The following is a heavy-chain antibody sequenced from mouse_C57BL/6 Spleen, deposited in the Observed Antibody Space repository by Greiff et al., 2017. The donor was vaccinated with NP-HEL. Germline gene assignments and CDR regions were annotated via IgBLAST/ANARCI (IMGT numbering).Heavy chain of an antibody. CDR2: IYPGDGDT. Sequence: QVQLKQSGAELVKPGASVKISCKASGYAFSSYWMNWVKQRPGKGLEWIGQIYPGDGDTNYNGKFKGKATLTADKSSSTAYMQLSSLTSEDSAVYFCARLSYYDYDNAMDYWGQGTSVTVSS. V-gene: IGHV1-80*01. D-gene: IGHD2-4*01. J-gene: IGHJ4*01. CDR3: ARLSYYDYDNAMDY. CDR1: GYAFSSYW.